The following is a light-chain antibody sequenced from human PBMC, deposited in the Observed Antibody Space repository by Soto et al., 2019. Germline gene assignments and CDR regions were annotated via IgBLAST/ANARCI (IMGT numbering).Light chain of an antibody. V-gene: IGKV1-17*01. CDR1: QSIRND. Sequence: DIQMTQSPSSLSASVGDRVTITCRTSQSIRNDLGWYQQKPGKAPKRLMYGASALQSGVPSRFSGSGSRTEFTLTISSLQPEDFAPYYCLHHNSYLALSFGGGTRVEIK. CDR2: GAS. J-gene: IGKJ4*01. CDR3: LHHNSYLALS.